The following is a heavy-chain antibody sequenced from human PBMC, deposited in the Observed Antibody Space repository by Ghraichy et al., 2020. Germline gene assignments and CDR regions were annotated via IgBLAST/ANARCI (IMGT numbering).Heavy chain of an antibody. CDR3: ARSGGASGLDNVYFAH. CDR1: GVSVSSNVYF. V-gene: IGHV4-61*08. D-gene: IGHD1-14*01. Sequence: SETLSLTCAVYGVSVSSNVYFWNWIRQSPGKGLEWIGYIDYHGNTNYNPSLASRVTISKDTAANQFSLLLTSVTAADTAIYYCARSGGASGLDNVYFAHWGHGTLLTVSS. CDR2: IDYHGNT. J-gene: IGHJ4*01.